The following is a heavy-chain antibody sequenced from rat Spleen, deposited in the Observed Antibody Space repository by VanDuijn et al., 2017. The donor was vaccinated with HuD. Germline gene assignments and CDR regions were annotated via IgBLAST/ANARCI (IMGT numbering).Heavy chain of an antibody. CDR2: ISYSGGT. V-gene: IGHV3-1*01. CDR3: ARSYGGYSGYY. J-gene: IGHJ2*01. CDR1: GYSITSNY. Sequence: EVQLQESGPGLVKPSQSLSLTCSVTGYSITSNYWGWIRKFPGDKMEWIGNISYSGGTTYNPSLKSRISITRDTSKNQFFRQLNSVTTEDTDRDYWARSYGGYSGYYWGQGVMVTVSS. D-gene: IGHD1-11*01.